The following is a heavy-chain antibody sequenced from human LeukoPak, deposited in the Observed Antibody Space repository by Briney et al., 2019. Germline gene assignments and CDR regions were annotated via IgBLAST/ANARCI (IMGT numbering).Heavy chain of an antibody. Sequence: PGGSLRLSCGASGFRFSRHWINWVRQAPGKGLEWVANLNPDGSKKYYADSMKGRFTISRDNARNSLYLQMNNLRAEDTAVYYCAKEARSYGYYFDYWGQGTLVTVSS. CDR1: GFRFSRHW. J-gene: IGHJ4*02. CDR2: LNPDGSKK. CDR3: AKEARSYGYYFDY. V-gene: IGHV3-7*03. D-gene: IGHD5-18*01.